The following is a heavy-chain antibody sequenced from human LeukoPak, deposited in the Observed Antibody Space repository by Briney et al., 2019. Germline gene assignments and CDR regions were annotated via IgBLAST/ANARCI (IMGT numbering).Heavy chain of an antibody. J-gene: IGHJ4*02. CDR1: GFTFNNYA. Sequence: PGGSLRLSCAASGFTFNNYAMSWFRQTPGRGLEWVSAISGSGDRTYYADSVKGRFTISRDNSKNTLYLQMNSLRAEDTAVYYCARDRDLGYPLDYWGQGTLVTVSS. CDR3: ARDRDLGYPLDY. V-gene: IGHV3-23*01. D-gene: IGHD2-21*01. CDR2: ISGSGDRT.